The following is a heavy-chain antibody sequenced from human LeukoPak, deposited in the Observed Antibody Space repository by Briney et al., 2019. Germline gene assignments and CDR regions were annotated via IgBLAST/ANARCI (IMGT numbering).Heavy chain of an antibody. CDR2: IHHGGSS. D-gene: IGHD1-26*01. J-gene: IGHJ6*02. CDR1: ADSISSSKW. Sequence: NPSETLSLTCAVSADSISSSKWWSWVRQAPGKGLEWIGEIHHGGSSNYNPSLKSRVTISIDKSKNQFSLKMSSVTAADTAVYYCARSRDTTNYYGMDVWGQGTTVSVSS. V-gene: IGHV4-4*02. CDR3: ARSRDTTNYYGMDV.